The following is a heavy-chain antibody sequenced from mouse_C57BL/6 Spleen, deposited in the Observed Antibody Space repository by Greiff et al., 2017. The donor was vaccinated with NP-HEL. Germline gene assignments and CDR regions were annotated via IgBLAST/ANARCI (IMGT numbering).Heavy chain of an antibody. CDR2: INPNNGGT. V-gene: IGHV1-18*01. D-gene: IGHD2-10*01. CDR3: ARSAYYGNPWYFDV. CDR1: GYTFTDYN. J-gene: IGHJ1*03. Sequence: VQLQQSGPELVKPGASVKIPCKASGYTFTDYNMDWVKQSHGKSLEWIGDINPNNGGTIYNQKFKGKATLTVDKSSSTAYMELRSLTSEDTAVYYCARSAYYGNPWYFDVWGTGTTVTVSS.